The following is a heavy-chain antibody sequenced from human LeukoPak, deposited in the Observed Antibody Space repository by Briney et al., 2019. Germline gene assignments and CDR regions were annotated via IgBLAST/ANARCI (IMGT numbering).Heavy chain of an antibody. V-gene: IGHV3-30*02. CDR2: IRYDGSNK. Sequence: PGGSLRLSCAASGFTFSSYGMHWVRQAPGKGLEWVAFIRYDGSNKYYADSVKGRFTISRDNSKNTLYLQMYSLRAEDTAVYYCAKGATMIVVEAHAFDIWGQGTMVTVSS. CDR1: GFTFSSYG. D-gene: IGHD3-22*01. J-gene: IGHJ3*02. CDR3: AKGATMIVVEAHAFDI.